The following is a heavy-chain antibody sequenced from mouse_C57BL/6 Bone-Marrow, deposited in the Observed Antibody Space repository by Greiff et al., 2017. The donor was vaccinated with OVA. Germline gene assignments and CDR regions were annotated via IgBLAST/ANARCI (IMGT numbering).Heavy chain of an antibody. V-gene: IGHV5-16*01. CDR3: ARAPYFAMDY. J-gene: IGHJ4*01. Sequence: DVKLVESEGGLVQPGSSMKLSCTASGFTFSDYYMAWVRQVPEKGLEWVANINYDGSSTYYLDSLKSRFIISRDNAKNILYLQMSSLKSEDTATYYCARAPYFAMDYWGQGTSVTVSS. CDR1: GFTFSDYY. CDR2: INYDGSST.